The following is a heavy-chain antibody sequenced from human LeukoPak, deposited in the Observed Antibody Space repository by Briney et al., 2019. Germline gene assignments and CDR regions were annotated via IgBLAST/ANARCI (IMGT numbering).Heavy chain of an antibody. CDR2: IRYDGSNK. CDR3: AKPPIGGSGSKPFLYWYFDL. V-gene: IGHV3-30*02. Sequence: GGSLRLSCAAPGFTFSSYGMHWVRQAPGKGLEWVAFIRYDGSNKYYADSVKGRFTISRDNSKNTLYLQMNSLRAEDTAVYYCAKPPIGGSGSKPFLYWYFDLWGRGTLVTVSS. D-gene: IGHD3-10*01. CDR1: GFTFSSYG. J-gene: IGHJ2*01.